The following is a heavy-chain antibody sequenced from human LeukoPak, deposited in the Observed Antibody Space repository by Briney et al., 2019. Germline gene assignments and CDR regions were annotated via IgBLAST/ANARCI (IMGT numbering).Heavy chain of an antibody. J-gene: IGHJ4*02. D-gene: IGHD6-19*01. CDR2: IYHSGNT. V-gene: IGHV4-38-2*01. Sequence: ETRSLTCSVSAYSISSDYYWGWIRQHPGKGLEWIGSIYHSGNTYYNPSLKSRATILIDTSKSQSSRKLNSVTAADTAVYYCARAGYSNGLDYWGQGTLVTVSS. CDR3: ARAGYSNGLDY. CDR1: AYSISSDYY.